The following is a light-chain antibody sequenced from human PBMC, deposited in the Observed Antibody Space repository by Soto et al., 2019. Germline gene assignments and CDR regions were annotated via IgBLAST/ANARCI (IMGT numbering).Light chain of an antibody. Sequence: IQLTQSPSSLSASVGDRVTITCRASQGISSYLAWYQQKPGKAPDLLIYAASTLQSGVPSRFSGSGSGTDFTLTIGGLQPEDFATYYCQQLNSYPRTFGQGTKVDIK. CDR2: AAS. CDR1: QGISSY. CDR3: QQLNSYPRT. J-gene: IGKJ1*01. V-gene: IGKV1-9*01.